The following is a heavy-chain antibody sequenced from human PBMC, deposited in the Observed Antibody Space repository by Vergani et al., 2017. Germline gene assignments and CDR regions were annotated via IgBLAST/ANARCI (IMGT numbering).Heavy chain of an antibody. D-gene: IGHD3-22*01. CDR3: ASQTYYYGSVWFDP. J-gene: IGHJ5*02. CDR1: GGTFSSYA. CDR2: IIPIFVTA. V-gene: IGHV1-69*13. Sequence: QVQLVQSGAEVKKPGSSVKVSCKASGGTFSSYAISWVRQAPGQGLEWMGRIIPIFVTANYAQKFQGRVTITADESTSTAYMELSSLRSEDTAVYYCASQTYYYGSVWFDPWGQGTLVTVSS.